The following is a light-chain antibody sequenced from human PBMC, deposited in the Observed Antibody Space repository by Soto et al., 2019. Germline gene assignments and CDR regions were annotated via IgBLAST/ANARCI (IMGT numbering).Light chain of an antibody. J-gene: IGKJ2*01. CDR2: WAS. Sequence: DIVMTQSPDSLAVSLGERATINCKSSQSILYSSNNKNYLAWYQQKPGQPPKLLIYWASTRESGVPDRFSGSGSGTDFTLTISSLRAEDVAVYYCQQYYSTPPPTFGQGTKLEIK. CDR1: QSILYSSNNKNY. V-gene: IGKV4-1*01. CDR3: QQYYSTPPPT.